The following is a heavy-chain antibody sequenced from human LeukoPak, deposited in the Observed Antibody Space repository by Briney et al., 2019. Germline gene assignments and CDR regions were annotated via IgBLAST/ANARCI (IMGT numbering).Heavy chain of an antibody. Sequence: SETLSLTCTVSGGSISSYYWGWIRQPPGKGLEWIGSIYHSGSTYYNPSLKSRVTISVDTSKNQFSLKLSSVTAADTAVYYCARDRGVYGSGSYTGDFDYWGQGTLVTVSS. CDR1: GGSISSYY. CDR3: ARDRGVYGSGSYTGDFDY. J-gene: IGHJ4*02. D-gene: IGHD3-10*01. V-gene: IGHV4-38-2*02. CDR2: IYHSGST.